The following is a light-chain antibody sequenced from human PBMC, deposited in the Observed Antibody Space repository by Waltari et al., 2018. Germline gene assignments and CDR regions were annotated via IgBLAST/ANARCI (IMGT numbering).Light chain of an antibody. V-gene: IGLV2-8*01. J-gene: IGLJ2*01. Sequence: SALTQPPSASGSLGQSVAISCTGTSSDVGGYDLVPWYQQHPGKAPKLIIYEVNKRPPGVPDRFPGSKPGNTASLTVSGLQAEDEADYYCTSYAGSNNLPFGGGTKLTVL. CDR3: TSYAGSNNLP. CDR2: EVN. CDR1: SSDVGGYDL.